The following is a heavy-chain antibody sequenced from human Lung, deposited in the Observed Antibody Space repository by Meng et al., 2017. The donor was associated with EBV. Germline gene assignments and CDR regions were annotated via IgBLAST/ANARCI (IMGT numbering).Heavy chain of an antibody. CDR2: INNSGIT. J-gene: IGHJ4*02. CDR1: GRSFCSSY. D-gene: IGHD2-2*01. V-gene: IGHV4-34*01. CDR3: ARGGTSSAPFDY. Sequence: QERLPQGGAGLLKPSEILSLTCCVAGRSFCSSYWSWIRQPPGKGLEWIGQINNSGITNYNPSLKSRVTISVDTSKTQFSLSLNSVTPADTAVYYCARGGTSSAPFDYWGQETLVTVSS.